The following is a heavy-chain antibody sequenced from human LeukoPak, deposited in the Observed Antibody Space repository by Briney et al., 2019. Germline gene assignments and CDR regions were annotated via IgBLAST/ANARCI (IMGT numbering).Heavy chain of an antibody. CDR3: ARVGDGDSFDY. Sequence: PGGSLRLSCAASGFTFSSYSMNWVRQAPGKGLECVSSISSSSSYIHYADSVKGRFTISRDNATNSLYLQMNSLRAEDTALYYCARVGDGDSFDYWGQGTLVTVSS. CDR1: GFTFSSYS. J-gene: IGHJ4*02. V-gene: IGHV3-21*01. D-gene: IGHD3-10*01. CDR2: ISSSSSYI.